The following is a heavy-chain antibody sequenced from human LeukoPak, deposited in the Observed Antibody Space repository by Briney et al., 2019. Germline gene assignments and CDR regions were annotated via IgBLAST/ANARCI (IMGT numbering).Heavy chain of an antibody. CDR2: IYHSGST. CDR1: GGSISSSNW. V-gene: IGHV4-4*02. J-gene: IGHJ3*02. D-gene: IGHD3-22*01. Sequence: SGTLSLTCAVSGGSISSSNWWSWVRQPPGKGLEWLGEIYHSGSTNYNPSLKSRVTISVDKSKNQFSLKLSSVTAADTAVYYCAGEVYDSSGNGFDIWGQGTMVTVSS. CDR3: AGEVYDSSGNGFDI.